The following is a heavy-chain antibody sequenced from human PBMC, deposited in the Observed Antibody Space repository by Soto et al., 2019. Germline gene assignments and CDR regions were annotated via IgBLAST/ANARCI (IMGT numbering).Heavy chain of an antibody. CDR2: IIPIFGTA. D-gene: IGHD6-19*01. Sequence: SVKVSCKASGGTFSSYAISWVRQAPGQGLEWMGGIIPIFGTANYAQKFQGRVTITADESTSTAYMELSSLRSEDTAVYYCARLPLSGWTDDYWRQGTLVTVSS. CDR1: GGTFSSYA. CDR3: ARLPLSGWTDDY. J-gene: IGHJ4*02. V-gene: IGHV1-69*13.